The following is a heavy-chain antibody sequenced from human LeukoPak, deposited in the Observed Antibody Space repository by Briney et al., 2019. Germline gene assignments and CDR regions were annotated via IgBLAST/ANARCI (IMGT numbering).Heavy chain of an antibody. CDR2: IYYTGSP. CDR3: ARGRITGTGPMDV. J-gene: IGHJ6*04. Sequence: SETLSLTCNVSGGSISSFYWSWIRQPPGKGLEWIGYIYYTGSPNYNPSLKSRLTISVDTSKNQFSLKLSSVTAADTAVYYCARGRITGTGPMDVWGKGTTVTVSS. CDR1: GGSISSFY. V-gene: IGHV4-59*12. D-gene: IGHD1-20*01.